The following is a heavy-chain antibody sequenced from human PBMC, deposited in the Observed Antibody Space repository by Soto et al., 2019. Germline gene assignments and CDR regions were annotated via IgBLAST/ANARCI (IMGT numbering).Heavy chain of an antibody. V-gene: IGHV1-2*04. CDR3: ARDRDIVGGAFGS. Sequence: ASVQVSCKASGYTFTGYYMHWVRQAPGRGLEWMGWINSNSGGTNYAQKFQGWVTMTRDTSISTAYMELSRLRSDDTAVYYCARDRDIVGGAFGSRGQGTKVTVS. CDR2: INSNSGGT. J-gene: IGHJ3*02. D-gene: IGHD2-15*01. CDR1: GYTFTGYY.